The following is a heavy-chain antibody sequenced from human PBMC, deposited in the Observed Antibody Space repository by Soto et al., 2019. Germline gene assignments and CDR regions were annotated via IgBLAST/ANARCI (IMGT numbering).Heavy chain of an antibody. CDR1: GYTLTELS. D-gene: IGHD1-26*01. CDR3: ATAESGSYYGGDWFDP. CDR2: FDPEDGET. J-gene: IGHJ5*02. V-gene: IGHV1-24*01. Sequence: ASVKVSCKVSGYTLTELSMHWLRQAPGKGLEWMGGFDPEDGETIYAQKFQGRVTMTEDTSTDTAYMELSSLRSEDTAVYYCATAESGSYYGGDWFDPWGQGTLVTVSS.